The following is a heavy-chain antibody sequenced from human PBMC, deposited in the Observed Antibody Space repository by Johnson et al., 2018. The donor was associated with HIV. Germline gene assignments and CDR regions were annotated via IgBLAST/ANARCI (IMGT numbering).Heavy chain of an antibody. D-gene: IGHD2-21*01. J-gene: IGHJ3*02. Sequence: VQLVESGGGLVQPGGSLRLSCAASGFTFDDYGMSWVRQAPGKGLEWVSGINWNGGSTGYADSVKGRFTISRDNSKNTLYLQMNSLRAEDTAVYYCARARARVTFDIWGQGTMVTVSS. CDR3: ARARARVTFDI. CDR2: INWNGGST. V-gene: IGHV3-20*04. CDR1: GFTFDDYG.